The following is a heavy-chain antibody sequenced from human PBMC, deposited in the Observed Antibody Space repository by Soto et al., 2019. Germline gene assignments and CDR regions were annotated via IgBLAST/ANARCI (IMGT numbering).Heavy chain of an antibody. CDR1: GGSISSYY. Sequence: KPSETLSLTCTVSGGSISSYYWSWIRQPPGKGLEWIGYIYYSGSTNYNPSLKSRVTISVDTSKNQFSLKLSSVTAADTAVYYCARIVVVPAARRHDAFDIWGQGTMVTVSS. V-gene: IGHV4-59*01. J-gene: IGHJ3*02. CDR2: IYYSGST. CDR3: ARIVVVPAARRHDAFDI. D-gene: IGHD2-2*01.